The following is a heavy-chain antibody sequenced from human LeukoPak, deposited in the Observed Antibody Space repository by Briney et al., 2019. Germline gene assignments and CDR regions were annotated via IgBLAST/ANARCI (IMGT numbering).Heavy chain of an antibody. CDR3: ARDHDYGPDY. CDR1: GYTFTVHY. Sequence: ASVKVSCKASGYTFTVHYLHWLRQAPGQGLEWMGWIKPDSGATNFAPNFQGRVTMTSDTSINTAYMELSSLTSDDTAMYYCARDHDYGPDYWGQGTLVTVS. D-gene: IGHD4/OR15-4a*01. J-gene: IGHJ4*02. CDR2: IKPDSGAT. V-gene: IGHV1-2*02.